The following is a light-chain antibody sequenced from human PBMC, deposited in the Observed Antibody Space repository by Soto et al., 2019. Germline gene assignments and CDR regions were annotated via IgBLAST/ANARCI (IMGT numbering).Light chain of an antibody. V-gene: IGLV2-14*01. CDR2: EVS. CDR3: SSYTRSSTLGV. Sequence: QSVLTQPASVSGSPGQSITISCTGTSSDFRGYNYVSWYQQHPGKAPKLMIYEVSNRPSGVSNRFSGSKSGNTASLTISGLQAEDEADYYCSSYTRSSTLGVFGGGTKVTVL. CDR1: SSDFRGYNY. J-gene: IGLJ3*02.